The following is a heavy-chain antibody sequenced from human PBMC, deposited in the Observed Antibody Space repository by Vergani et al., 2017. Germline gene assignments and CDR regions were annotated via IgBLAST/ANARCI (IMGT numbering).Heavy chain of an antibody. Sequence: QVQLVQSGAEVKKPGASVKVSCKASGYTFTSYYMHWVRQAPGQGLEWMGIINPSGGSTSYAQKFQGRVTMTRDTSTSTVYMELSSLRSDDTAVYYCARDQYKMSSSCNYCYGMDVWGQGTTVTVSS. CDR2: INPSGGST. J-gene: IGHJ6*02. V-gene: IGHV1-46*01. D-gene: IGHD6-13*01. CDR3: ARDQYKMSSSCNYCYGMDV. CDR1: GYTFTSYY.